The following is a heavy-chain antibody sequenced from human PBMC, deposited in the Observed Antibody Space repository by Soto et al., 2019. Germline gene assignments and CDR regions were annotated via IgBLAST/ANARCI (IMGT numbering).Heavy chain of an antibody. V-gene: IGHV5-51*01. CDR2: IYPGDSDT. J-gene: IGHJ4*02. CDR3: ARHTRNNSNYGLYDY. Sequence: GESLKISCKASGYSFKHYWIGWVRQTPGKGLEWMGIIYPGDSDTRYSPSFQGQVAISVDQSISTTYIQWYSLKASDTGMYYCARHTRNNSNYGLYDYWGQGTLVTVSS. D-gene: IGHD3-16*01. CDR1: GYSFKHYW.